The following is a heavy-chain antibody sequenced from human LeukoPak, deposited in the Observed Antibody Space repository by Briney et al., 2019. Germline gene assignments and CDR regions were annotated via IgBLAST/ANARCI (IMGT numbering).Heavy chain of an antibody. V-gene: IGHV3-23*01. CDR3: AKGGYDSPFDY. J-gene: IGHJ4*02. CDR2: VRAAGGST. D-gene: IGHD2-2*01. Sequence: GGSPRLSCVVSGLTFSSYSMTWVRQAPGKGLEWVSTVRAAGGSTYYADSVKGRFTISRDNSKNTLYVQMNSLGAEDTAVYFCAKGGYDSPFDYWGQGTLVTVSS. CDR1: GLTFSSYS.